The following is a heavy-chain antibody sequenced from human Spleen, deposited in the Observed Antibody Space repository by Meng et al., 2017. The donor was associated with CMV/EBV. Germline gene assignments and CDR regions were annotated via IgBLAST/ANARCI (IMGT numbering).Heavy chain of an antibody. J-gene: IGHJ4*02. CDR3: ARDFPHDY. CDR1: GFTFSTSW. Sequence: GESLKISCAASGFTFSTSWMTWVRQAPGKGLEWVANMNTDGGEKYYVDSVKGRFTISRDNAKNSLYLQMNSLRAEDTAVYYCARDFPHDYWGQGTLVTVSS. V-gene: IGHV3-7*01. CDR2: MNTDGGEK.